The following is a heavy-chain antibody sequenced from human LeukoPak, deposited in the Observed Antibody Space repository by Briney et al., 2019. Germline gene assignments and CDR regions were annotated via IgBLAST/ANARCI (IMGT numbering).Heavy chain of an antibody. V-gene: IGHV4-59*01. CDR3: ARVARGYCSSTSCYEGIWFDP. CDR2: IYYSGST. Sequence: SETLSIPCTILGVYISSYYCSWIRQPPGQGLEWIGYIYYSGSTNYNPSLNSRVTISVDTSKNQFSLELSSVTAADTAVYYCARVARGYCSSTSCYEGIWFDPWGQGTLVTVSS. J-gene: IGHJ5*02. CDR1: GVYISSYY. D-gene: IGHD2-2*01.